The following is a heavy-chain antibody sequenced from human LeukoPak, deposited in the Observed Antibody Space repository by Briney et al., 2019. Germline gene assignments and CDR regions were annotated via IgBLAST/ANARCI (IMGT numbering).Heavy chain of an antibody. V-gene: IGHV3-9*01. Sequence: GGSLRLSCAASGFTFDDYAMHWVRQAPGKGLEWVSGISWNSGSIGYADSVKGRFSISRDNAKNSLYLQMNSLRAEDTALYYCAKDSGSSGWYWGQGTMVTVSS. J-gene: IGHJ3*01. CDR3: AKDSGSSGWY. D-gene: IGHD6-19*01. CDR1: GFTFDDYA. CDR2: ISWNSGSI.